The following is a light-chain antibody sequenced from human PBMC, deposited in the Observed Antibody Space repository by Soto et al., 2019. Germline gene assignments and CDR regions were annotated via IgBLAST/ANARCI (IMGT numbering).Light chain of an antibody. CDR2: DVS. CDR1: SSDYNY. J-gene: IGLJ1*01. Sequence: QSVLTQPASVSGSPGQSITISCTATSSDYNYVSWYQQHPGKAPKLMIYDVSNRPSGVSNRFSGSKSGNTASLTISGLQAEDEADYYCSSYTDSSTLYVFGTGTKLTVL. V-gene: IGLV2-14*03. CDR3: SSYTDSSTLYV.